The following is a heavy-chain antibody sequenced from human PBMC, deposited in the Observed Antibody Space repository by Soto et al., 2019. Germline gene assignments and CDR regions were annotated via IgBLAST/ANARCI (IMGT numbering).Heavy chain of an antibody. V-gene: IGHV3-48*03. Sequence: EVQLVESGGGLVQPGGSLRLSCAASGFTFSSSEMYWVRQAPGKGLEWISYIHPGGQTIFYAESVKGRFTISRDNAKNSVYLQMNILRAEDTAVYYCARRGSRWGRGTKVTVSS. J-gene: IGHJ3*01. D-gene: IGHD2-15*01. CDR2: IHPGGQTI. CDR1: GFTFSSSE. CDR3: ARRGSR.